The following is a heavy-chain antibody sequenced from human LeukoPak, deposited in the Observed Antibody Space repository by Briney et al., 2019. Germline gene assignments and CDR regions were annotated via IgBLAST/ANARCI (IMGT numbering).Heavy chain of an antibody. CDR1: GFTFSSYA. J-gene: IGHJ4*02. V-gene: IGHV3-30-3*01. Sequence: GGSLRLSCAASGFTFSSYAMHWVRQAPGKGLEWVAVISYDGSNKYYADSVKGRFTISRDNSKNTLYLQMNSLRAEDTAVYYCARLLSGLDYWGQGTLVTVSS. CDR3: ARLLSGLDY. D-gene: IGHD5-12*01. CDR2: ISYDGSNK.